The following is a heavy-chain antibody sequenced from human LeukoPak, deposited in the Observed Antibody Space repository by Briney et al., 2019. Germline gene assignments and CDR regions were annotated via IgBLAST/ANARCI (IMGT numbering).Heavy chain of an antibody. Sequence: GGSLRLSCAASGFTFSDYYMSWIRQAPGKGLEWVSYISSSGSTIYYADSVKGRFTISRDNAKNSLYLQMNSLRAEDTAVYYCARGPSVFDFWSGYSGVWGKGTTVTVSS. V-gene: IGHV3-11*04. CDR3: ARGPSVFDFWSGYSGV. CDR2: ISSSGSTI. D-gene: IGHD3-3*01. J-gene: IGHJ6*04. CDR1: GFTFSDYY.